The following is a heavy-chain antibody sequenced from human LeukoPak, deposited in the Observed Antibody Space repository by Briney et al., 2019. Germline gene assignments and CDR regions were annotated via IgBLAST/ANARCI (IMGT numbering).Heavy chain of an antibody. Sequence: GGSLRLSCAASGFTFSSYWMHWVRQAPGKGLVWVSRINSDGSTISSADSVKGRFTISRDNSKNTLYLQMNSLRAEDTAVYYCAKRTYYYDSSGLLDYWGQGTLVTVSS. V-gene: IGHV3-74*01. CDR1: GFTFSSYW. J-gene: IGHJ4*02. CDR3: AKRTYYYDSSGLLDY. D-gene: IGHD3-22*01. CDR2: INSDGSTI.